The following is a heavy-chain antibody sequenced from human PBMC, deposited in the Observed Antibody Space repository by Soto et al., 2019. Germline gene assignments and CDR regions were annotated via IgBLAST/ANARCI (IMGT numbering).Heavy chain of an antibody. CDR3: ARDPSSGWYGYYYYGMDV. CDR1: GFTVSSNY. Sequence: PVGSLRLCCAASGFTVSSNYMSWVLQAPGKGLEWVSVIYSGGSTYYADSVKGRFTISRDNSKNTLYLQMNSLRAEDTAVYYCARDPSSGWYGYYYYGMDVWGQGTTVTVSS. J-gene: IGHJ6*02. V-gene: IGHV3-53*01. CDR2: IYSGGST. D-gene: IGHD6-19*01.